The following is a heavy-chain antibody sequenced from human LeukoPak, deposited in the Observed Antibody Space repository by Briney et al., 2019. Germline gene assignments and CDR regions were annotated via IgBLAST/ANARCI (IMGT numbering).Heavy chain of an antibody. CDR2: IYYSGST. V-gene: IGHV4-59*11. Sequence: PSETLSLTCTVPGGSISSHYWSWIRQPPGKGLEWIGYIYYSGSTNYNPSLKSRVTISVDTSKNQFSLKLSSVTAADTAVYYCARSAYSSGWHFDYWGQGTLVTVSS. D-gene: IGHD6-19*01. CDR1: GGSISSHY. J-gene: IGHJ4*02. CDR3: ARSAYSSGWHFDY.